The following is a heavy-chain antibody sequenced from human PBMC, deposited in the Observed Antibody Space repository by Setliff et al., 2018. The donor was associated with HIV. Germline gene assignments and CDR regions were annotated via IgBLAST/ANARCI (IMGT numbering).Heavy chain of an antibody. D-gene: IGHD3-10*01. CDR2: IIPIFGTA. CDR1: GGTFSSYA. CDR3: ALWFGESQIDY. J-gene: IGHJ4*02. V-gene: IGHV1-69*05. Sequence: SVKVSCKASGGTFSSYAISGVRQAPGQGREWMGGIIPIFGTANYAQKFQGRVTITTDESTSTAYMELSSLRSEDTAVYYCALWFGESQIDYWGQGTLVTVSS.